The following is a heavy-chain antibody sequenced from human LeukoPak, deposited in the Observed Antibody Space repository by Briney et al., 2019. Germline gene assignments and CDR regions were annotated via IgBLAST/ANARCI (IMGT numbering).Heavy chain of an antibody. J-gene: IGHJ1*01. CDR3: ARAPSEIGGYYPEYFRH. D-gene: IGHD3-22*01. V-gene: IGHV3-74*01. CDR1: GFTYTDYW. CDR2: IKSDGGT. Sequence: GGSLRLSCVGSGFTYTDYWMRCVRQAPGKGLVWVSRIKSDGGTNYADSVKGRFTISRDNAKKTVSLQMNSLRPEDTGVYYCARAPSEIGGYYPEYFRHWGKGTLVTVSS.